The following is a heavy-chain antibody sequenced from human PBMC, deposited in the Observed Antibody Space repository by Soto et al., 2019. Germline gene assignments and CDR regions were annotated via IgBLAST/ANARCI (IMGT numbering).Heavy chain of an antibody. Sequence: QVQLQQWGAGLLKPSETLSLTCAVSGGSFSPYCWTWIRQSPGKGLEWIGEISHTGTTNYNSSLKSRVTISLDTSKNQFSLNLNSMTAADTAVYYCARVQVRRGNGSGYLNGFDIWGQGTMVTVSS. D-gene: IGHD3-3*01. V-gene: IGHV4-34*01. J-gene: IGHJ3*02. CDR3: ARVQVRRGNGSGYLNGFDI. CDR2: ISHTGTT. CDR1: GGSFSPYC.